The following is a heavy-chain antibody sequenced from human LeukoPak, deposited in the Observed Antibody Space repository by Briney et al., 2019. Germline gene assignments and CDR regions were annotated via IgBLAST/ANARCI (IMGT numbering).Heavy chain of an antibody. CDR3: ARSGYSSGWKLDY. J-gene: IGHJ4*02. D-gene: IGHD6-19*01. CDR1: GFTFSSYG. Sequence: GGSLRLSCAASGFTFSSYGMSWVRQAPGKGLEWVSDISGSGGSTYYADSVKGRFTISRDNSKNTLYLQMNSLRAEDTAVYYCARSGYSSGWKLDYWGQGTLVTVSS. CDR2: ISGSGGST. V-gene: IGHV3-23*01.